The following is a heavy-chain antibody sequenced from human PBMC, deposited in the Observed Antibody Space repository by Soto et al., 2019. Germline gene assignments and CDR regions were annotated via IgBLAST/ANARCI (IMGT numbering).Heavy chain of an antibody. CDR3: ARVRIVATTYGMDV. CDR1: GFTFSSYG. V-gene: IGHV3-33*01. D-gene: IGHD5-12*01. Sequence: LRLSCAASGFTFSSYGMHWVRQAPGKGLEWVAVIWYDGSNKYYADSVKGRFTISRDNSKNTLYLQMNSLRAEDTAVYYCARVRIVATTYGMDVWGQGTTVTVSS. CDR2: IWYDGSNK. J-gene: IGHJ6*02.